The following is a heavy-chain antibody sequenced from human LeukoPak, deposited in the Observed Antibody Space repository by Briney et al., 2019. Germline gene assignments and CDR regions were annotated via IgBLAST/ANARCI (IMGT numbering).Heavy chain of an antibody. CDR3: ARDLFFSEAGYSRGWRVEYFPH. V-gene: IGHV3-74*01. CDR1: GFTFSSHG. D-gene: IGHD6-19*01. J-gene: IGHJ1*01. Sequence: PGGSLRLSCAASGFTFSSHGMHWVRQAPWKGLVWVSRSNVAGSSTSYADSVKGRFTVSRDNAKNTLHLQMNSLRAEDTAGYYCARDLFFSEAGYSRGWRVEYFPHWGQGTLVTVSS. CDR2: SNVAGSST.